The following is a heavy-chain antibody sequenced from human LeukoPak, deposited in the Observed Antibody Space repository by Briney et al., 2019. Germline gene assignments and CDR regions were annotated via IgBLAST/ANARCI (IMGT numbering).Heavy chain of an antibody. D-gene: IGHD3-3*01. J-gene: IGHJ4*02. V-gene: IGHV4-59*01. CDR1: GDSISGSY. Sequence: TSETLSLTCAVSGDSISGSYWSWIRQPPGKGLEWIGFLSYSGTTSYNPSLKGRLSISVDTSKNQFSLKLSSVTAADTAVYYCARGDFWSGYDYWGQGTLVTVSS. CDR3: ARGDFWSGYDY. CDR2: LSYSGTT.